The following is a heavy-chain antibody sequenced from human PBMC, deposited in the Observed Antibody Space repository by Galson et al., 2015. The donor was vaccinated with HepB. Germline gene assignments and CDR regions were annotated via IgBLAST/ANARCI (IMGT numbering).Heavy chain of an antibody. J-gene: IGHJ4*02. D-gene: IGHD5-12*01. CDR2: ISFHGNNK. V-gene: IGHV3-30*18. CDR3: AKESGYSGYDLGDFDY. Sequence: SLRLSCAASGFSFSSYDIHWVRQAPGKGLEWVAVISFHGNNKYYADSVKGRFTVSRDNSKNTLYLQLNSLRAEDTAVYYCAKESGYSGYDLGDFDYWGPGTLVTVSS. CDR1: GFSFSSYD.